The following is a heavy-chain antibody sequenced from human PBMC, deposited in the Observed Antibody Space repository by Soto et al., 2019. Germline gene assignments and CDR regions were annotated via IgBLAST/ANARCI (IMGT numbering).Heavy chain of an antibody. V-gene: IGHV4-31*03. J-gene: IGHJ4*02. CDR3: ARNIVGATKFDY. Sequence: TSETLSLTYTASGGSISSDGYYWSWIRQHPGKGLEWIGYIYYSGSTYYNPSLKSRVTISVDTSKNQFSLKLSSVTAADTAVYYCARNIVGATKFDYWGQGTLVTVSS. CDR1: GGSISSDGYY. D-gene: IGHD1-26*01. CDR2: IYYSGST.